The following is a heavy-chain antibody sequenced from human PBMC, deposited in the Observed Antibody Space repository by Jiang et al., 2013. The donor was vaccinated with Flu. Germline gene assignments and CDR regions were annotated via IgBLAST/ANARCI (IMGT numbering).Heavy chain of an antibody. D-gene: IGHD3-22*01. J-gene: IGHJ4*02. CDR2: IIPILGIA. CDR3: ARETEPAYYYDSSGYYSYFDY. Sequence: AEVKKPGSSVKVSCKASGGTFSSYAISWVRQAPGQGLEWMGRIIPILGIANYAQKFQGRVTITADKSTSTAYMELSSLRSEDTAVYYCARETEPAYYYDSSGYYSYFDYWGQGTLATVSS. V-gene: IGHV1-69*04. CDR1: GGTFSSYA.